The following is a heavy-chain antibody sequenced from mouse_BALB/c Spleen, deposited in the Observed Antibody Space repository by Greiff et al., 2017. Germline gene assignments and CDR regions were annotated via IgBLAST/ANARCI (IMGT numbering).Heavy chain of an antibody. V-gene: IGHV1S137*01. CDR3: ARGNYYCSSYLWYFDV. CDR2: ISTYYGDA. J-gene: IGHJ1*01. Sequence: VQLQQSGAELVRPGVSVKISCKGSGYTFTDYAMHWVKQSHAKSLEWIGVISTYYGDASYNQKFKGKATMTVDKSSSTAYMELARLTSEDSAIYYCARGNYYCSSYLWYFDVWGAGTTVTVSA. D-gene: IGHD1-1*01. CDR1: GYTFTDYA.